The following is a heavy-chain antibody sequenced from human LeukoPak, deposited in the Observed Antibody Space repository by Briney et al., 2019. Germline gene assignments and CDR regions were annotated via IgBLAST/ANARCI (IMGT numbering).Heavy chain of an antibody. D-gene: IGHD1-26*01. Sequence: GGSLRLSCAASGFTVSSNYMSWVRQAPGKGLEWVSVIYSGGSTYYADSVKGRFTISRDNAKNSLYLQMNSLRAEDTAVYYCARGGWELHDAFDIWGQGTMVTVSS. CDR1: GFTVSSNY. CDR3: ARGGWELHDAFDI. CDR2: IYSGGST. V-gene: IGHV3-66*01. J-gene: IGHJ3*02.